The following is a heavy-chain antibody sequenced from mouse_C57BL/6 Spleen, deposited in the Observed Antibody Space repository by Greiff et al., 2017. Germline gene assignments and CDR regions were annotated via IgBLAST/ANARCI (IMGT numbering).Heavy chain of an antibody. Sequence: DVHLVESGEGLVKPGGSLKLSCAASGFTFSSYAMSWVRQTPEKRLEWVAYISSGGDYIYYADTVKGRFTISRDNARNTLYLQMSSLKSEDTAMYYCTRYDPPYAMDYWGQGTSVTVSS. D-gene: IGHD2-3*01. CDR1: GFTFSSYA. V-gene: IGHV5-9-1*02. CDR3: TRYDPPYAMDY. J-gene: IGHJ4*01. CDR2: ISSGGDYI.